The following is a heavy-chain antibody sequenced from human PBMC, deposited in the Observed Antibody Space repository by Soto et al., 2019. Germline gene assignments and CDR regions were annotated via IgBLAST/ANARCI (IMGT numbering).Heavy chain of an antibody. CDR3: ARDLNRLNCTNGVCHPYYYGMDV. Sequence: GGSLRLSCTASGGPFSSYGIHWVRQAPGKGLEWVAVISYDGSNKYYADSVKGRFTISRDNSKNTLYLQMNSLRAEDTAVYYCARDLNRLNCTNGVCHPYYYGMDVWGQGTTVTVSS. V-gene: IGHV3-30*03. CDR2: ISYDGSNK. CDR1: GGPFSSYG. J-gene: IGHJ6*02. D-gene: IGHD2-8*01.